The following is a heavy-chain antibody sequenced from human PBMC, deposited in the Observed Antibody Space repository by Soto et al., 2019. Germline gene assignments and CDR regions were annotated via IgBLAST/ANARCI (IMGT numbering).Heavy chain of an antibody. J-gene: IGHJ3*02. D-gene: IGHD3-16*01. Sequence: QVQLVESGGGVVQPGRSLRLSCAASGFTFSSYAMHWVRQAPGKGLEWVAVIRDDGSNKYYADSVKGRFTISRDNSKNTVYLQMNSLRAEDTAVYYCARDDYGGGIPFDIWGQGTMVTVSS. V-gene: IGHV3-33*08. CDR2: IRDDGSNK. CDR3: ARDDYGGGIPFDI. CDR1: GFTFSSYA.